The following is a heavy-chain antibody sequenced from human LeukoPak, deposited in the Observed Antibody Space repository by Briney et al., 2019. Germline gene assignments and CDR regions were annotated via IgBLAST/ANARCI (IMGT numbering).Heavy chain of an antibody. CDR2: IRSKAYRGTT. Sequence: GGSLRLSCTASGFTFGDHAMSWVRQAPGKGLEWVGFIRSKAYRGTTEYAASVKGRFTISRDDSKSIAYLQMNSLKTEDTAVYYCTRGPIQLWFYYGMDVWGQGTTVIVSS. CDR1: GFTFGDHA. V-gene: IGHV3-49*04. CDR3: TRGPIQLWFYYGMDV. D-gene: IGHD5-18*01. J-gene: IGHJ6*02.